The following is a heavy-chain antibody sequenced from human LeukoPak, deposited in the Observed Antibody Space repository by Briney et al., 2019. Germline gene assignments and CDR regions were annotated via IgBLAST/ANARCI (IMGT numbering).Heavy chain of an antibody. V-gene: IGHV3-30*04. Sequence: PGRSLRLSCAASGFAFSSYAMHWVRQAPGKGLEWVAVISYDGSNKYYADSVKGRFTISRDNSKNTLYLQMNSLRAEDTAVYYCARDRYGMDVWGKGTTVTVPS. CDR1: GFAFSSYA. J-gene: IGHJ6*04. CDR2: ISYDGSNK. CDR3: ARDRYGMDV.